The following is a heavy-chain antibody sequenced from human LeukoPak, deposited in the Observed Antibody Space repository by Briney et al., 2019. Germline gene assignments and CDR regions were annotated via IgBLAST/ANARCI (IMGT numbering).Heavy chain of an antibody. CDR2: ISSSGSTI. V-gene: IGHV3-11*01. CDR3: ARRSIILLWFGESSYFDY. D-gene: IGHD3-10*01. Sequence: PGGSLRLSCAASGFTFSDYYMSWIRQAPGKGLEWVSYISSSGSTIYYADSVKGRFTISRDNAKNSLYLQMNSLRAEDTAVYYCARRSIILLWFGESSYFDYWGQGTLVTVSS. CDR1: GFTFSDYY. J-gene: IGHJ4*02.